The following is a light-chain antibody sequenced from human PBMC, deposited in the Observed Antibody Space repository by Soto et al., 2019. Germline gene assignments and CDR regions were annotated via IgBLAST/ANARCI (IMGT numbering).Light chain of an antibody. CDR2: KAS. V-gene: IGKV1-5*03. Sequence: DIQMTQSPSTLSASVGDRVTITCRASQSIITSLAWYQQKPGKAPKLLIYKASNLQSGVPSRFSGSGSGTEFTLTISSLQSDDFGTYYCQQCYMGWTFGQGTKVDIK. J-gene: IGKJ1*01. CDR3: QQCYMGWT. CDR1: QSIITS.